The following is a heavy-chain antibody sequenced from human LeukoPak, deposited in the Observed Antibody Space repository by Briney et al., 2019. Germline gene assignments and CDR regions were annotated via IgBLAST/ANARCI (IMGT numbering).Heavy chain of an antibody. CDR1: GFTFRNSA. CDR2: IKQDGSEK. J-gene: IGHJ6*02. D-gene: IGHD7-27*01. V-gene: IGHV3-7*01. CDR3: ARDSLINWGPGYYYYGMDV. Sequence: SGGSLRLSCAASGFTFRNSAMSWVRQAPGKGLEWVANIKQDGSEKYYVDSVKGRFTISRDNAKNSLYLQMNSLRAEDTAVYYCARDSLINWGPGYYYYGMDVWGQGTTVTVSS.